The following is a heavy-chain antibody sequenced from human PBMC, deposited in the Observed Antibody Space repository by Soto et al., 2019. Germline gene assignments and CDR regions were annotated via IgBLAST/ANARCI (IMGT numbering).Heavy chain of an antibody. Sequence: SVKVSCKASGYTFTSYGISWVRQAPGQGLEWMGWISPYTGYTNYAQSLQGRLTLTIATSTRTAYMELRSLRSDDTALYYCTKDQSAAGTVDYWGQGTLVTVSS. D-gene: IGHD6-13*01. V-gene: IGHV1-18*04. CDR3: TKDQSAAGTVDY. CDR1: GYTFTSYG. CDR2: ISPYTGYT. J-gene: IGHJ4*02.